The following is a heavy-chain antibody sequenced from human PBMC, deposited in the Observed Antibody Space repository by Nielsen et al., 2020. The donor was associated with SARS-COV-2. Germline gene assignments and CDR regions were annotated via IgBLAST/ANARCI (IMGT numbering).Heavy chain of an antibody. Sequence: QTLSLTCAISGDSVSSNSAAWNWIRQSPSRGLEWLGRTYYRSKWYNDYAVSVKSRITINPDTSKNQFSLQLNSVTPEDTAVYYCARGSVPPITMVRGVITDFDYWGQGTLVTVSS. CDR1: GDSVSSNSAA. J-gene: IGHJ4*02. D-gene: IGHD3-10*01. CDR3: ARGSVPPITMVRGVITDFDY. CDR2: TYYRSKWYN. V-gene: IGHV6-1*01.